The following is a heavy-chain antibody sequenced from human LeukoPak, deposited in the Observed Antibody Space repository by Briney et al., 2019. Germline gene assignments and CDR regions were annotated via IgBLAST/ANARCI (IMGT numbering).Heavy chain of an antibody. V-gene: IGHV3-23*01. CDR3: VRELSGTGWYDF. CDR2: ISVGGGSP. D-gene: IGHD6-25*01. J-gene: IGHJ5*01. Sequence: GGSLRLSCAPSGFTFSNYVMSWVRQAPGKGLQWVSAISVGGGSPFYADSVRGRFTISRDNSKNTLYLQLNTLRAEDTAVYYCVRELSGTGWYDFWGQGTLVTVSS. CDR1: GFTFSNYV.